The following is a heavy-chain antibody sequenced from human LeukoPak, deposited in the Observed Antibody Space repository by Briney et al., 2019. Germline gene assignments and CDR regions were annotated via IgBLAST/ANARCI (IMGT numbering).Heavy chain of an antibody. V-gene: IGHV3-30-3*01. CDR2: ILYDGSDK. J-gene: IGHJ1*01. CDR3: AKDHSSWSSAEYFQH. CDR1: GFTFTHYT. D-gene: IGHD6-13*01. Sequence: GGSLRLSCVASGFTFTHYTMHWLRQAPGKGLEWVSFILYDGSDKYYADSVKGRFTISRDNSKNTLYLQMNSLGAEDTAVYYCAKDHSSWSSAEYFQHWGQGTLVTVSS.